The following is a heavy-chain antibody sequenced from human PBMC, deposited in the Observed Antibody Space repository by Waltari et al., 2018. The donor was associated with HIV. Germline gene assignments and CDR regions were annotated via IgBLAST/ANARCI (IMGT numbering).Heavy chain of an antibody. CDR1: GSTFTGYY. D-gene: IGHD1-7*01. Sequence: QVQLVQSGAEVKKPGASVTVSCKPSGSTFTGYYMHWVRQAPGQGLEWMGWINPNSGGTNYAQKFQGRVTMTRDTSISTAYMELSRLRSDDTAVYYCARDRARTTDYYYYGMDVWGQGTTVTVSS. CDR2: INPNSGGT. CDR3: ARDRARTTDYYYYGMDV. J-gene: IGHJ6*02. V-gene: IGHV1-2*02.